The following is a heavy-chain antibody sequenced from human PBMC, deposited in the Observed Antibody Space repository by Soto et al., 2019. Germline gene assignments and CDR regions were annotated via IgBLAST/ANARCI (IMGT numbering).Heavy chain of an antibody. V-gene: IGHV4-34*01. D-gene: IGHD3-10*01. CDR2: INHSGST. CDR1: GGSFSGYY. Sequence: SETLSLTCAVYGGSFSGYYWSWIRQPPGKGLEWIGEINHSGSTNYNPSLKSRVTISVDTSKNQFSLKLSSVTAADTAVYYCARGGEGRSPPEYFDYWGQGTMVTVSA. J-gene: IGHJ4*02. CDR3: ARGGEGRSPPEYFDY.